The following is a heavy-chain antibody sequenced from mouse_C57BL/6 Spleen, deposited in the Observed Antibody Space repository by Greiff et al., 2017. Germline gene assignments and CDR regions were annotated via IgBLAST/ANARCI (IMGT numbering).Heavy chain of an antibody. CDR3: ARLGSSYWYFDV. Sequence: EVKLVESGGDLVKPGGSLKLSCAASGFTFSSYGMSWVRQTPDKRLEWVATISSGGSYTYYPDSVKGRFTISRDNAKNTLYLQMSSLKSEDTAMYYCARLGSSYWYFDVWGTGTTVTVSS. CDR1: GFTFSSYG. J-gene: IGHJ1*03. CDR2: ISSGGSYT. D-gene: IGHD1-1*01. V-gene: IGHV5-6*02.